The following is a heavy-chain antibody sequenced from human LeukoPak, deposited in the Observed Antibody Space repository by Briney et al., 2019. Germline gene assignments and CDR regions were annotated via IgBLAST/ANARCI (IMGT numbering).Heavy chain of an antibody. CDR1: GFTFTNYG. D-gene: IGHD3-10*01. CDR3: AKDPRRGWFGQFGLDY. V-gene: IGHV3-30*02. Sequence: GGSLRLSCVESGFTFTNYGMHWVRQAPGKGLEWVAFIRYDGSNRYYADSIKGRFTISRDNSKNTVYLQMNSLRAEDTAVYYCAKDPRRGWFGQFGLDYWGQGTLVTVSS. CDR2: IRYDGSNR. J-gene: IGHJ4*02.